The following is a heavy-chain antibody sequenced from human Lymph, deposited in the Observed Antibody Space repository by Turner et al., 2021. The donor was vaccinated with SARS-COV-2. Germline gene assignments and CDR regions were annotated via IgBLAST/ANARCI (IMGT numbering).Heavy chain of an antibody. Sequence: QVQLVQSGAEVKKPGSSVKVSCKASGGTFSSSAISWVRQAPGQGLEWMGGIIPIFGTANYAQRFQGRVTITADESTSTAYMELRSLRSDDTAVYYCARGAAYCSGGSCYRKGFDYWGQGTPVTVSS. D-gene: IGHD2-15*01. CDR1: GGTFSSSA. CDR2: IIPIFGTA. J-gene: IGHJ4*02. V-gene: IGHV1-69*01. CDR3: ARGAAYCSGGSCYRKGFDY.